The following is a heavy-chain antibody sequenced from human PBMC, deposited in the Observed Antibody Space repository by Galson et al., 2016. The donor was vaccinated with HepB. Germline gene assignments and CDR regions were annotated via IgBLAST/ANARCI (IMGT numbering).Heavy chain of an antibody. Sequence: SLRLSCAASGFTFSNYWMSWIRQAPGKGLEWVANIKQNGREKEYVDSVKGRFTISRDNVENTVYLQMNSLTVEDTAIYFCARGPRYQVHYAMDAWGRGTTVTVS. CDR2: IKQNGREK. CDR1: GFTFSNYW. CDR3: ARGPRYQVHYAMDA. D-gene: IGHD2-2*01. J-gene: IGHJ6*02. V-gene: IGHV3-7*01.